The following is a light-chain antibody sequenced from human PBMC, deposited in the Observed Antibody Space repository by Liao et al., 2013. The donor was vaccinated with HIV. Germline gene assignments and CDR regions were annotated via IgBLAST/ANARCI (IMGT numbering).Light chain of an antibody. CDR1: NIGSES. Sequence: SYVLTQPPSVSVAPGKTATITCGGDNIGSESVHWYQQKPGQAPVLVIYYDSDRPSGIPERFSGSNSGNTATLTISRVEAGDEADYYCQVWDSSSDNWVFGGGTKLTVL. CDR2: YDS. J-gene: IGLJ2*01. V-gene: IGLV3-21*04. CDR3: QVWDSSSDNWV.